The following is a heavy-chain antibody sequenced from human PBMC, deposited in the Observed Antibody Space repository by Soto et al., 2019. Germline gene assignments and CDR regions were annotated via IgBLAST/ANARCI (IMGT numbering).Heavy chain of an antibody. CDR1: GGSISSSSYY. V-gene: IGHV4-39*01. CDR2: IYYSGST. CDR3: ARQGGVVVVAATPVLFDY. D-gene: IGHD2-15*01. J-gene: IGHJ4*02. Sequence: SETLSLTCTVSGGSISSSSYYWGWIRQPPGKGLEWIGCIYYSGSTYYNPSLKSRVTISVDTSKNQFSLKLSSVTAADTAVYYCARQGGVVVVAATPVLFDYWGQGTLVTVSS.